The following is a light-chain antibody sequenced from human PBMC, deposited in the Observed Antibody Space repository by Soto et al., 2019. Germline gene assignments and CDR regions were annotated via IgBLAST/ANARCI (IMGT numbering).Light chain of an antibody. Sequence: QSVLTQPPSVSGAPGQRVTISCTGSSSNIGAGYDVHWYQQLPGRAPKLLIYDNTNRPSGVPDRFSGSKSGTSASLAITGLQAEDEADYYCQSYDSSLSGAVFGGGTKVTVL. CDR2: DNT. CDR1: SSNIGAGYD. J-gene: IGLJ2*01. V-gene: IGLV1-40*01. CDR3: QSYDSSLSGAV.